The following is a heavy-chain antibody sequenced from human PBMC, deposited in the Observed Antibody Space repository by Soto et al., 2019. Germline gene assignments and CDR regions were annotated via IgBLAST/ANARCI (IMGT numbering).Heavy chain of an antibody. CDR1: GFTFRIHG. J-gene: IGHJ3*01. D-gene: IGHD1-1*01. V-gene: IGHV3-30*18. Sequence: GGSLSLSCAASGFTFRIHGMDWVRQAPGKGLEWLTIISYDGIQKFYTESVKGRFTITRDNSKNMVFLQMNSLRAEDTAVYYCAKDVWNDVPATDGFDPWGQDTIVT. CDR3: AKDVWNDVPATDGFDP. CDR2: ISYDGIQK.